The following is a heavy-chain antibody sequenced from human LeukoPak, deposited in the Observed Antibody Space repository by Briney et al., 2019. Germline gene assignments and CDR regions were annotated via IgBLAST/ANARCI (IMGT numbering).Heavy chain of an antibody. V-gene: IGHV3-23*01. CDR2: ISGSGGST. CDR1: GFTFSSYA. Sequence: GGSLRLSCAASGFTFSSYAMSWVRQAPGKGLEWVSAISGSGGSTYYADSVKGRFTISRDNSKNTLYLQMNSLRAEDTAVYYCEKVSYYDSSGYYSSGDYWGQGTLVTVSS. J-gene: IGHJ4*02. D-gene: IGHD3-22*01. CDR3: EKVSYYDSSGYYSSGDY.